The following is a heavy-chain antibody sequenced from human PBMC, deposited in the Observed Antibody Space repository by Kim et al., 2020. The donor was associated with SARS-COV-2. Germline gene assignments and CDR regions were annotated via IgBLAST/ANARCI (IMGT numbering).Heavy chain of an antibody. D-gene: IGHD6-13*01. V-gene: IGHV3-21*01. CDR1: GFTFSSYS. J-gene: IGHJ6*02. CDR2: ISSSSSYI. Sequence: GGSLRLSCAASGFTFSSYSMNWVRQAPGKGLEWVSSISSSSSYIYYADSVKGRFTISRDNAKNSLYLQMNSLRAEDTAVYYCARDFPGRYSSSWIPYYYYGMDVWGQGPTVTVSS. CDR3: ARDFPGRYSSSWIPYYYYGMDV.